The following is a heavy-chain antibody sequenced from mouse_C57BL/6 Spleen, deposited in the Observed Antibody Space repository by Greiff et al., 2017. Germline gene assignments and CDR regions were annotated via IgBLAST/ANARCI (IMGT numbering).Heavy chain of an antibody. CDR2: IYPGDGDT. Sequence: QVQLQQSGPELVKPGASVKISCKASGYAFSSSWMNWVKQRPGKGLEWIGRIYPGDGDTNYNGKFKGKATLTADKSSSTAYMQLSSLTSEDSAVYFCARTGLENFDDWGQGTTLTVSS. V-gene: IGHV1-82*01. CDR3: ARTGLENFDD. D-gene: IGHD3-3*01. CDR1: GYAFSSSW. J-gene: IGHJ2*01.